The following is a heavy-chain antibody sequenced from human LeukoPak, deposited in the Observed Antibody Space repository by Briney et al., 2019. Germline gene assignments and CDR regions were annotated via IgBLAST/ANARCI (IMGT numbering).Heavy chain of an antibody. CDR3: ATGAIVFDE. Sequence: GASVRVSCKVSGSTLSKISIDWVRQAPGKGPEWMGSVGHEDGTTIHAQKFQGRFNMTVDTATDTAYMEMSSLMSEDTAIYYCATGAIVFDEWSQGTLATVSS. D-gene: IGHD3-22*01. CDR2: VGHEDGTT. CDR1: GSTLSKIS. V-gene: IGHV1-24*01. J-gene: IGHJ4*02.